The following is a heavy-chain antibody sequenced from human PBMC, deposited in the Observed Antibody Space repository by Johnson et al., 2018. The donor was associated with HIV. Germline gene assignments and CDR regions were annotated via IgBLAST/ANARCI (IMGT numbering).Heavy chain of an antibody. Sequence: EVQLVESGGGLVQSGGSLRLSCGASGFTVSSNYMNWVRQAPGKGLEWVSVIYSGGSTYYADSVKGRFSISRDNSRNTLYLQMSSLRADDTAVYYCAREKIKGYAFDIWGQGTMVTVSS. V-gene: IGHV3-66*02. CDR1: GFTVSSNY. J-gene: IGHJ3*02. CDR2: IYSGGST. CDR3: AREKIKGYAFDI. D-gene: IGHD3-16*01.